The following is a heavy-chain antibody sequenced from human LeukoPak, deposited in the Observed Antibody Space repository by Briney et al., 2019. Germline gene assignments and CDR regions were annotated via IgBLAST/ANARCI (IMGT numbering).Heavy chain of an antibody. J-gene: IGHJ6*02. Sequence: PGGSLILSCAASGFTLSNAWMSWVRQAPGKGLEWVGRIKSKTDGGTTDYAAPVKGRFAISRDDSKNTLYLQMNSLKTEDTAVYYCTTGSRAGYYYYYGMDVWGQGTTVTVSS. V-gene: IGHV3-15*01. CDR3: TTGSRAGYYYYYGMDV. CDR1: GFTLSNAW. CDR2: IKSKTDGGTT.